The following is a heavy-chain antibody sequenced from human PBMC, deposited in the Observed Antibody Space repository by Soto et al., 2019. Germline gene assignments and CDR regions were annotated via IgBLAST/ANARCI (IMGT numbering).Heavy chain of an antibody. D-gene: IGHD3-22*01. CDR3: ARDRYSYDSSGYLPNWFDP. CDR2: IYYSGST. J-gene: IGHJ5*02. Sequence: SETLSLTCTVSGGSISSGGYYWSWILQHPGKGLEWIGYIYYSGSTYYNPSLKSRVTISVDTSKNQFSLKLSSVTAAYTAVYYCARDRYSYDSSGYLPNWFDPWGQGTLVAVSA. V-gene: IGHV4-31*03. CDR1: GGSISSGGYY.